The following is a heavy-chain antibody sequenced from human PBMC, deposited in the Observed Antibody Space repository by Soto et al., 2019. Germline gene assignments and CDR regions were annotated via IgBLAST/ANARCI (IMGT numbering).Heavy chain of an antibody. CDR1: GASFTGYY. CDR3: ARTLSSSWTTGLC. Sequence: SSETLSLTCAVYGASFTGYYGCWIRQSPGKGLEWIGEVSHRGSTNYNPSLKSRVTISVDTSTNQFFLNLKSVTAADTGIYYCARTLSSSWTTGLCWGQGTLVTVSS. J-gene: IGHJ4*02. CDR2: VSHRGST. D-gene: IGHD6-13*01. V-gene: IGHV4-34*01.